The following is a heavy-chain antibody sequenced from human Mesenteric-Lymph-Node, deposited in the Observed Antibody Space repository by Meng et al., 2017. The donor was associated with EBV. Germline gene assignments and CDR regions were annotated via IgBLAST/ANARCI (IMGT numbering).Heavy chain of an antibody. D-gene: IGHD2-8*01. J-gene: IGHJ4*02. V-gene: IGHV1-18*01. CDR2: IIVYNGKT. CDR1: GYTFISYG. Sequence: QVQLVQSGVEVKKPGASVKVTCRASGYTFISYGTTWVRQAPGQGLEWMGWIIVYNGKTNYAQKFQGRITMTTDTSTSTAYMELRSLGSDDTAVYYCARVIMYELSNCFDYWGQGTLVTVSS. CDR3: ARVIMYELSNCFDY.